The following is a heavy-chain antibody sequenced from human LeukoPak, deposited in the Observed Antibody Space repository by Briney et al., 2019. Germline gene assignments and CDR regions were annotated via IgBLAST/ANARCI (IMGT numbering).Heavy chain of an antibody. CDR3: SRGYCSGRSCNGKVYYYFSYMAI. CDR1: GNRLPYYV. Sequence: SVTVSCKACGNRLPYYVLNWVQQAAGQGLEWVGGVIPIFGAAHYAHQFQGRGTITTDKSTNTVYMELSSLRPEGTAVYYCSRGYCSGRSCNGKVYYYFSYMAISGKGATVSVSS. V-gene: IGHV1-69*05. J-gene: IGHJ6*03. D-gene: IGHD2-15*01. CDR2: VIPIFGAA.